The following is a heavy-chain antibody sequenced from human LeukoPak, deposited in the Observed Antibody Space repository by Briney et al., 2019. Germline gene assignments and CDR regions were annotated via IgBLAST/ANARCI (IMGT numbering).Heavy chain of an antibody. V-gene: IGHV3-66*01. CDR3: AKGDTSSSSLDY. J-gene: IGHJ4*02. CDR1: GFTVSSNY. CDR2: IYRGGNT. D-gene: IGHD6-6*01. Sequence: GGSLRLSCAASGFTVSSNYMNWVRQTPGKGLEWVSVIYRGGNTYYADSVKGRFTISRDNSKNTLYLQMNSLRAEDTAVYFCAKGDTSSSSLDYWGQGTLVTVSS.